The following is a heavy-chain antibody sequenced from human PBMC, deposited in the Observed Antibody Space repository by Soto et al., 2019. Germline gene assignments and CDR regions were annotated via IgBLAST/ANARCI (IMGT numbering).Heavy chain of an antibody. J-gene: IGHJ6*03. V-gene: IGHV3-48*01. CDR2: ISSGGSTI. D-gene: IGHD7-27*01. CDR3: ARDLSWGSNWYYYMAV. CDR1: GFTFSDYS. Sequence: PGGSLRLSCAASGFTFSDYSMNWVRQAPGKGLEWVSYISSGGSTIYYADSVKGRFTISRDNVKNSLYLQMNSLRAEDTAVYYCARDLSWGSNWYYYMAVWGKGTTVTVSS.